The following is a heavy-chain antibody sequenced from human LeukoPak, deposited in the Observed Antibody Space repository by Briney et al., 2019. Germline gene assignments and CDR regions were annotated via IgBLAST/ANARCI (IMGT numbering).Heavy chain of an antibody. V-gene: IGHV3-74*01. J-gene: IGHJ4*02. Sequence: GGSLRLSCTASGFTFSTYWMHWVRQAPGKGLVWVSRITSDGSSTTYADSVKGRFTISRDNAKNSLYLQMNSLRAEDTAVYYCARDAILAGDFDFWGPGTLVTVSS. CDR1: GFTFSTYW. CDR2: ITSDGSST. D-gene: IGHD1-26*01. CDR3: ARDAILAGDFDF.